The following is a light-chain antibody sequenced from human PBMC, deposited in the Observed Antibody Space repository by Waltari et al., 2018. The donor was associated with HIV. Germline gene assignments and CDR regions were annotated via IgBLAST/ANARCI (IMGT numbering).Light chain of an antibody. CDR1: SSTIGSNT. CDR2: SNS. Sequence: QSVLTQPPSASVPPGQRVTISCSGSSSTIGSNTVHWYQQLPGTAPKLLIYSNSLRASRVPDGYSGSKSGTSASLAISGLQSEDEADYYCAACDDSLNGAYVFGTGTKVTVL. J-gene: IGLJ1*01. CDR3: AACDDSLNGAYV. V-gene: IGLV1-44*01.